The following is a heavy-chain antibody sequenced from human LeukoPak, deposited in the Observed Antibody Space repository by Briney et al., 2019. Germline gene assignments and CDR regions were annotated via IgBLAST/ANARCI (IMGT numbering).Heavy chain of an antibody. V-gene: IGHV4-59*08. CDR1: GGSISSYY. CDR2: IYYSGST. J-gene: IGHJ6*02. Sequence: SETLSLTCTVTGGSISSYYWSWIRQPPGKGLEWIGYIYYSGSTNYNPSLKSRVTISVDTSKNQFSLKLSSVTAADTAVYYCASSIVGATTYYYGMDVWGQGTTVTVSS. CDR3: ASSIVGATTYYYGMDV. D-gene: IGHD1-26*01.